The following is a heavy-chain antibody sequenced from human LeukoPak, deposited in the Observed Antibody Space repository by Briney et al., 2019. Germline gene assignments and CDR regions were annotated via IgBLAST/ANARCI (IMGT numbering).Heavy chain of an antibody. J-gene: IGHJ5*02. CDR2: IYYSGST. CDR3: ASFSQGIAAAGFDP. Sequence: PSETLSLTCTVSGGSISSYYWSWIRQPPGKGLEWIGYIYYSGSTNYNPSLKSRVTISVDTSKNQFSLKLSSVTAADTAVYYCASFSQGIAAAGFDPWAREPWSPSPQ. V-gene: IGHV4-59*08. CDR1: GGSISSYY. D-gene: IGHD6-13*01.